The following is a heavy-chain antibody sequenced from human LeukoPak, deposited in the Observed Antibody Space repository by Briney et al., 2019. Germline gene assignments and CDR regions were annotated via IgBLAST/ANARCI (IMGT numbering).Heavy chain of an antibody. CDR1: GGSISSSSYY. V-gene: IGHV4-39*01. Sequence: NPSETLSLTCTVSGGSISSSSYYWGWIRQPPGTGLEWIGSIYYGGSSYYNPSLKSRVTISVDTSKNQFSLNLNSVTAADTAVYYCARHRGSGSYYDPHDCWGQGTLVTVSS. CDR3: ARHRGSGSYYDPHDC. J-gene: IGHJ4*02. D-gene: IGHD1-26*01. CDR2: IYYGGSS.